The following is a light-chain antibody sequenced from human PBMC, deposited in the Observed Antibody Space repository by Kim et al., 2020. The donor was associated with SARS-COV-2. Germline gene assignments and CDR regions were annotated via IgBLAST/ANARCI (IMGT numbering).Light chain of an antibody. CDR3: QQANSFPYT. J-gene: IGKJ2*01. CDR1: PGISSL. CDR2: ASF. V-gene: IGKV1-12*01. Sequence: SASVGDRGTIPCRASPGISSLVGWYQQKPGKAPKLPIYASFSLPSGGPSRFSRRGFGTGFPSHLSRLAAEDFATYYCQQANSFPYTFGQGTKLEI.